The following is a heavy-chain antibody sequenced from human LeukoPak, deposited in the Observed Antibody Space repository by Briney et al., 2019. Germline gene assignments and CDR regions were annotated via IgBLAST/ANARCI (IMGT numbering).Heavy chain of an antibody. CDR2: IYWDDDK. J-gene: IGHJ5*02. D-gene: IGHD3-16*02. V-gene: IGHV2-5*02. CDR3: AHSFHYDYVLGSYRFLIWFDP. Sequence: GSGPTLAKPTRTLTLTCTFSGFLLSTSRVGVGWIRQPPGKALEWLALIYWDDDKRYIPSLKSRLTITKDTSKNQVVLTMPHMDPVDTATYYCAHSFHYDYVLGSYRFLIWFDPWGQGTLVTVSS. CDR1: GFLLSTSRVG.